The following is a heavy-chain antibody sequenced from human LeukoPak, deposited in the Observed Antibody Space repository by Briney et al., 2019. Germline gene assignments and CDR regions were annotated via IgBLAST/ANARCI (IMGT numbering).Heavy chain of an antibody. Sequence: ASVKVSCKASGYTFTGYYMHWVRQAPGQGLEGMGWINPNSGGTNYAQKFQGRATMTRDTSISTAYMELSRLRSDDTAVYYCARDFTPSALPYDWGQGTLVTVSS. CDR1: GYTFTGYY. J-gene: IGHJ4*02. D-gene: IGHD2-8*01. CDR3: ARDFTPSALPYD. CDR2: INPNSGGT. V-gene: IGHV1-2*02.